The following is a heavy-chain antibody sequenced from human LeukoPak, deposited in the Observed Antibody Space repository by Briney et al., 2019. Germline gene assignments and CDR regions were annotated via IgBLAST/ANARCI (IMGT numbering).Heavy chain of an antibody. V-gene: IGHV1/OR15-1*04. D-gene: IGHD1-26*01. J-gene: IGHJ5*02. CDR3: ARSPVGHNAWFDP. Sequence: ASVKVSCKASGYIFTDYYMHWVRQAPGQELGWMGRINPNSGGTNYAQKFQGRVTMTRDTSITTAYMELTSLRSEDTAVYYCARSPVGHNAWFDPWGQGTLVTVSS. CDR2: INPNSGGT. CDR1: GYIFTDYY.